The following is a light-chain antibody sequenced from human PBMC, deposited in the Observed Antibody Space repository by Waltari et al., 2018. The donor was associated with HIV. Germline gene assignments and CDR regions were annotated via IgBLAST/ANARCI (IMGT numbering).Light chain of an antibody. CDR3: QAWDSSTVV. Sequence: SYELTQPPSVSVSPGQTASITCPADNLGDNSACWYQQKPGQSPVLVIDQDSKRPSGIPERFSGSNSGNTATLTISGTQAMDEADYYCQAWDSSTVVFGGGTKLTVL. J-gene: IGLJ2*01. V-gene: IGLV3-1*01. CDR1: NLGDNS. CDR2: QDS.